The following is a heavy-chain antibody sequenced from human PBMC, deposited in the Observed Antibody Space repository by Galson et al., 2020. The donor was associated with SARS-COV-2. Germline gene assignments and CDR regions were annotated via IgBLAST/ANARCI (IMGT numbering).Heavy chain of an antibody. Sequence: LKISCSASGFSFDDYAMHWVRQPPGKGLEWVSSISWNSRTVAYAESVKGRFTISRDNTKASLSLQMKNLRPEDTALYYCARDLYSSSTGPEDWGQGTLVTVSS. CDR3: ARDLYSSSTGPED. V-gene: IGHV3-9*01. D-gene: IGHD3-22*01. J-gene: IGHJ4*02. CDR2: ISWNSRTV. CDR1: GFSFDDYA.